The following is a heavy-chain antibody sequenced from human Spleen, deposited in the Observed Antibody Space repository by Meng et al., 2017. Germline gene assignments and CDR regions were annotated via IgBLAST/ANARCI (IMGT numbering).Heavy chain of an antibody. Sequence: QVQLRESGPALVKPSETLSLTCAVSGDSITNHNWWAWVRQPPGKGLEWIGEIDHSGNTNYNPSLKSRVTISVDKSKNQFSLKLTSVTAADTAVYYCVRVVPFASPFWFDPWGQGTLVTVSS. J-gene: IGHJ5*02. CDR3: VRVVPFASPFWFDP. V-gene: IGHV4-4*02. CDR2: IDHSGNT. D-gene: IGHD2-2*01. CDR1: GDSITNHNW.